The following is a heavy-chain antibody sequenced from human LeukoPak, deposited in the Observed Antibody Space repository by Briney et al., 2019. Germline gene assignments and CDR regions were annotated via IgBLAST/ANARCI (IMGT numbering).Heavy chain of an antibody. V-gene: IGHV4-39*01. J-gene: IGHJ4*02. CDR3: ARHYGDTYPSLVYYFDY. Sequence: SETLSLTCTVSGGSISSSSYYWGWIRQPPGKGLEWIGSIYYSGSTYYNPSLKSRVTISVDTSKNQFSLKLSSVTAADTAVYYCARHYGDTYPSLVYYFDYWGQGALVTVSS. CDR2: IYYSGST. D-gene: IGHD4-17*01. CDR1: GGSISSSSYY.